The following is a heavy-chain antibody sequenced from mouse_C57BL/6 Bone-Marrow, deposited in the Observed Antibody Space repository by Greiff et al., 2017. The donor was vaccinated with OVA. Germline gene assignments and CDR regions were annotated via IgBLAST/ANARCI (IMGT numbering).Heavy chain of an antibody. D-gene: IGHD1-1*01. Sequence: EVKLMESGGGLVKPGGSLKLSCAASGFTFSDYGMHWVRQAPEKGLEWVAYISSGSSTIYYADTVKGRFTISRDNAKNTLFLQMTSLRSEDTAMYYCARGSPYYYGSSYVGYFDVWGTGTTVTVSS. CDR2: ISSGSSTI. CDR3: ARGSPYYYGSSYVGYFDV. CDR1: GFTFSDYG. J-gene: IGHJ1*03. V-gene: IGHV5-17*01.